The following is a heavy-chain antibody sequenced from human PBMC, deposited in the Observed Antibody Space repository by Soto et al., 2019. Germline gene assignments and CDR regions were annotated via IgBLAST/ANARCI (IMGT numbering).Heavy chain of an antibody. CDR1: GYSLTSYW. Sequence: GESLKISCKGSGYSLTSYWIGWVRQMPGKGLEWMGIIYPGDSDTRYSPSFQGQVTISADKSISTAYLQWSSLKASDTAMYYCARSYSSSWTHFDYWGQGTLVTVSS. V-gene: IGHV5-51*01. CDR3: ARSYSSSWTHFDY. CDR2: IYPGDSDT. D-gene: IGHD6-13*01. J-gene: IGHJ4*02.